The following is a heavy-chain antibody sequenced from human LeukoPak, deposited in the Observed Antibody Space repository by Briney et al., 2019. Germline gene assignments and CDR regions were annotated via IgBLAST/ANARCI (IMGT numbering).Heavy chain of an antibody. CDR3: AKDLDSTGSWPPEYLQH. D-gene: IGHD3-22*01. Sequence: GGSLRLSCVASGFTFSSYAMNWVRQAPGKGLEWVSLISTSSRTHYADSMKGRFTISRDNSKNTLYLQMNSLRAEDTAVYYCAKDLDSTGSWPPEYLQHWGQGSLVTV. CDR1: GFTFSSYA. J-gene: IGHJ1*01. CDR2: ISTSSRT. V-gene: IGHV3-23*01.